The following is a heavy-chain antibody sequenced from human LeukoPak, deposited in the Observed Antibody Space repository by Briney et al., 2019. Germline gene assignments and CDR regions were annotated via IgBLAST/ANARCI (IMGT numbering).Heavy chain of an antibody. CDR2: IYYSGST. D-gene: IGHD2-8*01. J-gene: IGHJ4*02. V-gene: IGHV4-39*07. CDR1: GGSISSSSYY. CDR3: ARGHGRMATDY. Sequence: SETLSLTCTVSGGSISSSSYYWGWIRQPPGKGLEWIGSIYYSGSTYYNPSLKSRVTISVDTSKNQFSLKLSSVTAADTAVYYCARGHGRMATDYWGQGTLVTVSS.